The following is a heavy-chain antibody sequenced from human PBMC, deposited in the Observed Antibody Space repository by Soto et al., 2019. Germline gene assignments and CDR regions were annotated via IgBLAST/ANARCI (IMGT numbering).Heavy chain of an antibody. CDR1: GGSFSGYY. CDR3: ASLYGDYVDY. D-gene: IGHD4-17*01. V-gene: IGHV4-34*01. CDR2: INHSGST. J-gene: IGHJ4*02. Sequence: QVQLQQWGAGLLKHSETLSLTCAVYGGSFSGYYWSWILQPPGKGLEWIGEINHSGSTNYNPSLKSRVTISVDTSKNQFSLKLSSVTAADTAVYYCASLYGDYVDYWGQGTLVTVSS.